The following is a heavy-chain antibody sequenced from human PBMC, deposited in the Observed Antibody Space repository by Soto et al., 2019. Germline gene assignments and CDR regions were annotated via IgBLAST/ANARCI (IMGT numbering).Heavy chain of an antibody. D-gene: IGHD5-12*01. V-gene: IGHV5-10-1*01. Sequence: GASLKISCKGSGYSFTSYWISWVRQMPGKGLEWMGRIDPSDSYTNFSPSFQGHVTISADKSISTAYLQWSSLKASDTAMYYCARHGVGATIGGYYSYCGMDGWGQGNTVTVS. CDR2: IDPSDSYT. J-gene: IGHJ6*02. CDR1: GYSFTSYW. CDR3: ARHGVGATIGGYYSYCGMDG.